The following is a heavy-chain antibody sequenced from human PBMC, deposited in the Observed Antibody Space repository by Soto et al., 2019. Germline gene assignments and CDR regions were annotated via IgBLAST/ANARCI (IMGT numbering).Heavy chain of an antibody. D-gene: IGHD6-13*01. CDR2: IIPILGIA. J-gene: IGHJ5*01. CDR3: AIGYPEQTWFDL. V-gene: IGHV1-69*02. Sequence: SVKVSCKASGGTFSSYTISWVRQPPGQGLEWMGRIIPILGIANYAQKFKGRVTITADKSTSTAYMELSSLRSEETAVYYCAIGYPEQTWFDLRGPGTLGTVFS. CDR1: GGTFSSYT.